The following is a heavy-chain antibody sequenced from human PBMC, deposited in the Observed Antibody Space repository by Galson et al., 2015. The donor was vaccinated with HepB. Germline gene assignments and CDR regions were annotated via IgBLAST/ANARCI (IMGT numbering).Heavy chain of an antibody. CDR3: ARVKGSWFDP. J-gene: IGHJ5*02. V-gene: IGHV1-8*02. D-gene: IGHD2-21*01. CDR1: GYTFTSYG. Sequence: SVKVSCKASGYTFTSYGISRVRQAPGQGLEWMGWMNPNSGNTGYAQKFQGRVTMTRNTSISTAYMELSSLRSEDTAVYYCARVKGSWFDPWGQGTLVTVSS. CDR2: MNPNSGNT.